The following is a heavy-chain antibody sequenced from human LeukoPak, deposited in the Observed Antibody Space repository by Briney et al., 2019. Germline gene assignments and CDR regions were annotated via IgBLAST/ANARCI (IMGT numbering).Heavy chain of an antibody. Sequence: ASVKVSCKASGYTFTSFGISWVRQAPGQGPEWMGWISAYNGNIKYVERFQGRVTMTTDTSTSTAYMELRSLTSDDTAVYYCARDLGLDTTMIFFDYWGQGTLVTVSS. J-gene: IGHJ4*02. V-gene: IGHV1-18*01. CDR1: GYTFTSFG. CDR2: ISAYNGNI. CDR3: ARDLGLDTTMIFFDY. D-gene: IGHD5-18*01.